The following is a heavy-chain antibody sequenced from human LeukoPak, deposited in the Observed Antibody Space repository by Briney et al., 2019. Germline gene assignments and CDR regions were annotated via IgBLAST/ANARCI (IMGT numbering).Heavy chain of an antibody. D-gene: IGHD5-18*01. CDR3: ARCGYSYGYTPNYYYYGMDV. CDR2: IIPIFGTA. J-gene: IGHJ6*02. CDR1: GGTFSSYA. V-gene: IGHV1-69*13. Sequence: ASVKVSCTASGGTFSSYAISWVQQAPGQGLEWMGGIIPIFGTANYAQKFQGRVTITADESTSTAYMELSSLRSEDTAVYYCARCGYSYGYTPNYYYYGMDVWGQGTTVTVSS.